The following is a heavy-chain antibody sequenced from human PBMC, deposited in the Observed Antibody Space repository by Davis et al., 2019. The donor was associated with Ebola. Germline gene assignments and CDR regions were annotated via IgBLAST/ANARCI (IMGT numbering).Heavy chain of an antibody. J-gene: IGHJ4*02. CDR2: IYYSGST. D-gene: IGHD3-16*02. CDR3: ARSYRWSRIYDY. Sequence: MPSETLSLTCTVSGGSISSSSYYWGWIRQPPGKGLEWIGSIYYSGSTYYNPSLKSRVTISVDKSKNQFSLKLSSVTAADTAVYYCARSYRWSRIYDYWGQGTLVNVSS. CDR1: GGSISSSSYY. V-gene: IGHV4-39*07.